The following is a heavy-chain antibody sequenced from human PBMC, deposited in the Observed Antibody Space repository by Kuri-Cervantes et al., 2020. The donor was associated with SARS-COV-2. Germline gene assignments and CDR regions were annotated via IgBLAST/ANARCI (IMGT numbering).Heavy chain of an antibody. V-gene: IGHV1-2*02. J-gene: IGHJ4*02. CDR2: VNPNSGGT. CDR3: YCAPKEGFDS. D-gene: IGHD2-21*01. CDR1: GYTFTGYY. Sequence: ASVKVSCKASGYTFTGYYMHWVRQAPGQGLEWMGWVNPNSGGTNYAQKFQGRVTMTRDTSISTAYMELSRLRSEDTAIYYCYCAPKEGFDSWGQGTLVTVSS.